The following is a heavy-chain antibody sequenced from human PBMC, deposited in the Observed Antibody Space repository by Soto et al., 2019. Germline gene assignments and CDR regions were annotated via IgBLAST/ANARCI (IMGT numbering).Heavy chain of an antibody. D-gene: IGHD2-21*02. Sequence: ASVKVSCKASGYTFTSYYLHWVRQAPGQGLEWMGTINPSGGHTTYAQKFLGRVTMTRDTSTSTLYMEVTRLRSEDTAVYYCARGGHVVVVTAAFDYWGQGTLVTVSS. CDR1: GYTFTSYY. CDR3: ARGGHVVVVTAAFDY. V-gene: IGHV1-46*03. CDR2: INPSGGHT. J-gene: IGHJ4*02.